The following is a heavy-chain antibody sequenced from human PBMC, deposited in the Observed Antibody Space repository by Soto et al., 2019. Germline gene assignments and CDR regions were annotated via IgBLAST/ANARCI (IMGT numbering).Heavy chain of an antibody. J-gene: IGHJ4*02. D-gene: IGHD5-12*01. Sequence: GGSLRLSCAASGFAFSDYYMSWIRQAPGKGLEWVSYISSSGSTIYYADSVKGRFTISRDNAKNSLYLQMNSLRAEDTAVYYCARGPTPRWLQGYYFDYWGQGTLVTVSS. CDR1: GFAFSDYY. V-gene: IGHV3-11*01. CDR2: ISSSGSTI. CDR3: ARGPTPRWLQGYYFDY.